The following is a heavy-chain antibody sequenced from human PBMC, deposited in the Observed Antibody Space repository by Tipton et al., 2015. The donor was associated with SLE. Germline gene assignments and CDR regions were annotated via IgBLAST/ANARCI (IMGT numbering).Heavy chain of an antibody. CDR3: ARDHYGSGSLYYFDY. Sequence: SLRLSCAASGFTFSSYAMHWVRQAPGKGLEWVAVISYDGNNKYYADSVKGRFTISRDNSKNTLYLQMNSLRAEDTAVYYCARDHYGSGSLYYFDYWGQGTLVTVSS. CDR1: GFTFSSYA. CDR2: ISYDGNNK. D-gene: IGHD3-10*01. J-gene: IGHJ4*02. V-gene: IGHV3-30*04.